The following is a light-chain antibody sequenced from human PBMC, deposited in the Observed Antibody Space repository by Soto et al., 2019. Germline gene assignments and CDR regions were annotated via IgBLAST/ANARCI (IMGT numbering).Light chain of an antibody. CDR3: QQCGGSPLFS. Sequence: EIVLTQSPATLSLSPGERATLSCTASQSVTSSCLAWYQRKPGQAPRLLIHTTSTRATDIPDRFSRSGSGTDFTLTISRLQPEDFAVYYCQQCGGSPLFSFGPGTRVDI. V-gene: IGKV3-20*01. CDR1: QSVTSSC. CDR2: TTS. J-gene: IGKJ3*01.